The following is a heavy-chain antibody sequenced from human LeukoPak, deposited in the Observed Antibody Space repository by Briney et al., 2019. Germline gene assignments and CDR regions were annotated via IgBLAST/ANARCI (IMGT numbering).Heavy chain of an antibody. J-gene: IGHJ4*02. CDR1: GFTFSSYA. Sequence: GGSLRLSCAASGFTFSSYAMSWVRQAPGKGLEWLAYISNSGDTRKYADSVTGRFTISRDNAKNSVFLQMNSLRAEDTAVYYCARGMSSGYDFDYWGQGTLVTVSS. D-gene: IGHD5-12*01. V-gene: IGHV3-48*04. CDR2: ISNSGDTR. CDR3: ARGMSSGYDFDY.